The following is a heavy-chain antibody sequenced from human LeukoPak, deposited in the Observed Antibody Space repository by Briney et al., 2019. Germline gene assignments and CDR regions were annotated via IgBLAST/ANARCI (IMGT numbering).Heavy chain of an antibody. D-gene: IGHD6-19*01. CDR2: ISYDGSNK. CDR1: GFTFSSYG. J-gene: IGHJ5*02. V-gene: IGHV3-30*18. Sequence: GGSLRLSCAASGFTFSSYGMPWVRQAPGKGLEWVAVISYDGSNKYYADSVKGRFTISRDNSKNTLYLQMNSLRAEDTAVYDCAKRGIAVAGNNWFDPWGQGTLVTVSS. CDR3: AKRGIAVAGNNWFDP.